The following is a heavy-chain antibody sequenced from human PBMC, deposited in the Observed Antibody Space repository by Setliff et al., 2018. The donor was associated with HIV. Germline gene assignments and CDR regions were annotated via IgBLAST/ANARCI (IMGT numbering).Heavy chain of an antibody. V-gene: IGHV4-30-4*08. Sequence: LSLTCTVSGGSISSGDYYWTWIRQPPGEGLEWIGYIFYSGSTYYTPSLKSRVTISVDTSKNQFSLKLFSVTAADTALYYCARDGRDGSGYRTFDYWGRGTLVTVSS. CDR2: IFYSGST. CDR3: ARDGRDGSGYRTFDY. CDR1: GGSISSGDYY. J-gene: IGHJ4*02. D-gene: IGHD3-22*01.